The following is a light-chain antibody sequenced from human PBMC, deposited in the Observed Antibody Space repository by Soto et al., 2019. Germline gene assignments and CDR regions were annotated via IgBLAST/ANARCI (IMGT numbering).Light chain of an antibody. Sequence: EIVVTQSPATLSVSPGERATLSCRASQSVGNNFAWYQQKPGQAPRLLIFATSTRATGVPARFSGSGSGTEFTLTISSLKSEDFAVYYCQQYGDWPLTCGGVAKVEIE. V-gene: IGKV3-15*01. CDR3: QQYGDWPLT. CDR1: QSVGNN. CDR2: ATS. J-gene: IGKJ4*01.